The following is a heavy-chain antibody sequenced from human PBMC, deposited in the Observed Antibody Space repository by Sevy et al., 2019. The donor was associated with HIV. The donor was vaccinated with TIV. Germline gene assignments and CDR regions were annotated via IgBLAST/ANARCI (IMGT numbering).Heavy chain of an antibody. CDR2: IYYNGHI. Sequence: SETLSLTCTVSGGSITSLYWNWIRQPPGKGLEWIANIYYNGHINYNPSLKNRVTLSLDTSKNQFSLRLSSVTAADTALYYCAGENAWGRGYSWGQGTLVTVSS. CDR3: AGENAWGRGYS. CDR1: GGSITSLY. V-gene: IGHV4-59*08. J-gene: IGHJ4*02. D-gene: IGHD1-26*01.